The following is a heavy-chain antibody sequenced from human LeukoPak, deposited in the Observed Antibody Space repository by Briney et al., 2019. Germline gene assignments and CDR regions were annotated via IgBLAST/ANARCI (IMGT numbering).Heavy chain of an antibody. CDR1: GFTFSSYS. CDR2: ISSSSSYI. D-gene: IGHD2-2*01. J-gene: IGHJ4*02. Sequence: GGSVRLSCAGSGFTFSSYSMNWVRQAPGKGLEWVSSISSSSSYIYYADSVKGRFTISRDNAKNSLYLQLNSLRAEDTAVYYCARDFVPHCSSTSCYAKTFDYWGQGTLVTVSS. V-gene: IGHV3-21*01. CDR3: ARDFVPHCSSTSCYAKTFDY.